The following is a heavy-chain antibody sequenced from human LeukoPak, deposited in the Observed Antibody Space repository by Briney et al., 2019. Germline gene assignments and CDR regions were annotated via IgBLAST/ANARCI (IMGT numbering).Heavy chain of an antibody. D-gene: IGHD3-22*01. V-gene: IGHV3-48*03. CDR3: ASTYDRSGYPDAFDI. CDR1: GFTFSNYE. CDR2: ISSSGSTI. J-gene: IGHJ3*02. Sequence: PGGSLRLSCAASGFTFSNYEMNWVRQAPGKGLEWVSYISSSGSTIYYADSVKSRFTISRDNAKNSLYLQMNRLRAEDTALYYCASTYDRSGYPDAFDIWGQGTMVTVSS.